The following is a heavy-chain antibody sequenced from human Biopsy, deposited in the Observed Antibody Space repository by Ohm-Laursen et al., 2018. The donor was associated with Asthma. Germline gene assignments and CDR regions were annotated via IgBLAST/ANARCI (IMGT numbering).Heavy chain of an antibody. CDR3: ARDLAGHCTSASCYGFDS. J-gene: IGHJ5*01. D-gene: IGHD2-2*01. CDR1: YGSITSGGYY. CDR2: INYSGTT. Sequence: TLSLTCTVSYGSITSGGYYWTWIRQHPGKGLEWIGYINYSGTTYYNPSLKSRVTIAVETSKNQFSPTLTSVTAADTALYYCARDLAGHCTSASCYGFDSWGQGAQVTVSS. V-gene: IGHV4-31*03.